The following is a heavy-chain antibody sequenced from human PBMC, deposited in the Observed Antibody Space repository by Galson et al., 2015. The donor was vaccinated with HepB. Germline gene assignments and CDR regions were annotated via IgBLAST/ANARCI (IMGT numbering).Heavy chain of an antibody. CDR3: ARDSGDYSNYWPGRGPSYYYYGMDV. J-gene: IGHJ6*02. CDR1: GFTFSSYS. V-gene: IGHV3-21*01. Sequence: SLRLSCAASGFTFSSYSMNWVRQAPGKGLEWVSSISSSSSYIYYADSVKGRFTISRDNAKNSLYLQMNSLRAEDTAVYYCARDSGDYSNYWPGRGPSYYYYGMDVWGQGTTVTVSS. CDR2: ISSSSSYI. D-gene: IGHD4-11*01.